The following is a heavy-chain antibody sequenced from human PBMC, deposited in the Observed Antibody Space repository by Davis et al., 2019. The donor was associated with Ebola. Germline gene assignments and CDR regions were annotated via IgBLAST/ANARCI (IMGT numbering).Heavy chain of an antibody. J-gene: IGHJ4*02. V-gene: IGHV4-4*07. CDR1: GGSISSYY. CDR3: ASYYYDSSGSGFDY. CDR2: IYTSGST. Sequence: PSETLSLTCTVSGGSISSYYWSWIRQPAGKGLEWIGRIYTSGSTNYNPSLKSRVTMSVDTSKNQFSLKLSSVTAADTAVYYCASYYYDSSGSGFDYWGQGTLVTVSS. D-gene: IGHD3-22*01.